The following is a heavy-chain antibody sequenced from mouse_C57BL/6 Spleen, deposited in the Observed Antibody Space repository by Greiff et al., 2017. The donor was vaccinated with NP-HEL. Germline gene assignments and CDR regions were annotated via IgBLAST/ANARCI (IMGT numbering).Heavy chain of an antibody. V-gene: IGHV5-4*01. CDR2: ISDGGSYT. CDR3: ARDLEGYGAY. J-gene: IGHJ3*01. CDR1: GFTFSSYA. D-gene: IGHD3-2*02. Sequence: EVKLQESGGGLVKPGGSLKLSCAASGFTFSSYAMSWVRQTPEKRLEWVATISDGGSYTYYPDNVKGRFTISRDNAKNNLYLQMSHLKSEDTAMYYCARDLEGYGAYWGQGTLVTVAA.